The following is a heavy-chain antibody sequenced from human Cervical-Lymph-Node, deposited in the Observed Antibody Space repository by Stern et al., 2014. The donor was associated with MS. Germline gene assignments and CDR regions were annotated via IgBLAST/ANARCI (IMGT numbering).Heavy chain of an antibody. D-gene: IGHD1-1*01. CDR1: GGSISSSGFF. CDR2: ISYSGST. Sequence: VQLVESGPGLVKPSETLSLTCTVSGGSISSSGFFWGWIRQPPGKGLEWIGTISYSGSTYYNLSLKSRVTVYADPSKHQFSLKLSSVTAADTAVYYCARQGGRYSPKNWGQGTLVTVSS. V-gene: IGHV4-39*01. CDR3: ARQGGRYSPKN. J-gene: IGHJ4*02.